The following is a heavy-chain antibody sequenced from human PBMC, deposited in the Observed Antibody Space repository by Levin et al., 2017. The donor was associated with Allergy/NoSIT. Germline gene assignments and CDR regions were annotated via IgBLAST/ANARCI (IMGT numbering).Heavy chain of an antibody. CDR3: ARGDSLGYCSGGSCYGGFDY. D-gene: IGHD2-15*01. V-gene: IGHV1-2*06. Sequence: GESLKISCKASGYTFTGYYMHWVRQAPGQGLEWMGRINPNSGGTNYAQKFQGRVTMTRDTSISTAYMELSRLRSDDTAVYYCARGDSLGYCSGGSCYGGFDYWGQGTLVTVSS. CDR1: GYTFTGYY. J-gene: IGHJ4*02. CDR2: INPNSGGT.